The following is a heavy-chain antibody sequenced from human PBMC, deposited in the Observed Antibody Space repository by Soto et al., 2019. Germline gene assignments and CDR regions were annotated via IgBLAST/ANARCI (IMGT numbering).Heavy chain of an antibody. D-gene: IGHD6-13*01. V-gene: IGHV1-8*01. CDR3: ASSIAPAGFRGPKSWFDP. Sequence: ASVKVSCKASGYTFTSYDINWVRQATGQGLEWMGWMNPNSGNTGYAQKFQGRVTMTRNTSISTAYTELSSLRSEDTAVNSCASSIAPAGFRGPKSWFDPWGQGTLVTVSS. CDR2: MNPNSGNT. J-gene: IGHJ5*02. CDR1: GYTFTSYD.